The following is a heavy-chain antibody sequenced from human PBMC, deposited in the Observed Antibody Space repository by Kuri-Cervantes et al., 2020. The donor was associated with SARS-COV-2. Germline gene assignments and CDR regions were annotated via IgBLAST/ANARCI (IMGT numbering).Heavy chain of an antibody. Sequence: GGSLRLSCAASGFTFSTYWMSWVRQAPGKGLEWVANIKQDGSEKNYVDSVKGRFTISRDNAKNSLYLQMNSLRAEDTAVYYCARDQSDSSGWYAEEDYYYYMDVWGKGTTVTVSS. CDR1: GFTFSTYW. CDR2: IKQDGSEK. CDR3: ARDQSDSSGWYAEEDYYYYMDV. D-gene: IGHD6-19*01. V-gene: IGHV3-7*01. J-gene: IGHJ6*03.